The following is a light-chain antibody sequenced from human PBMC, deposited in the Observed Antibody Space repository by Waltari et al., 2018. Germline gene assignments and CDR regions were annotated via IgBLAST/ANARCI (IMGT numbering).Light chain of an antibody. CDR3: QQHYSLPIT. V-gene: IGKV1-33*01. J-gene: IGKJ5*01. CDR2: DAS. Sequence: DIQMTQSHSSLSASLRDRVTITCQASQGISNFLNWYQQKPGKAPDLLIYDASSLETGVPSRFSGSGSGTDFTFTISSVQPEDIATYYCQQHYSLPITFGQGTRLEIK. CDR1: QGISNF.